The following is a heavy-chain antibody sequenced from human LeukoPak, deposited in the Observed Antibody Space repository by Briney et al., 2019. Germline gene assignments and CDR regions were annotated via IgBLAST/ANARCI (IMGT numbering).Heavy chain of an antibody. J-gene: IGHJ4*02. D-gene: IGHD3-22*01. CDR3: AKNLYYYDSSGHLFDY. CDR1: GFTFSSYG. V-gene: IGHV3-48*01. CDR2: ISSSSSTI. Sequence: PGGSLRLSCAASGFTFSSYGMTWVRQAPGKGLEWVSYISSSSSTIYYADSVKGRFTISRDNSKNTLYLQMNSLRAEDTAVYYCAKNLYYYDSSGHLFDYWGQGTLVTVSS.